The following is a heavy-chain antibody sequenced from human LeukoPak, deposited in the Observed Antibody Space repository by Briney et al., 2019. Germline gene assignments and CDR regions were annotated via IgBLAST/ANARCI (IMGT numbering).Heavy chain of an antibody. Sequence: GGSLRLPCAASGFTFSTYAMHWVRQAPGKGLEWVTVISYDGSIQYYADSVKGRFTISRDNSKNTLYLQMNSLRAEDTAVYYCARGRTDDSSGYWFDPWGQGTLVTVSS. V-gene: IGHV3-30*04. J-gene: IGHJ5*02. CDR1: GFTFSTYA. CDR2: ISYDGSIQ. D-gene: IGHD3-22*01. CDR3: ARGRTDDSSGYWFDP.